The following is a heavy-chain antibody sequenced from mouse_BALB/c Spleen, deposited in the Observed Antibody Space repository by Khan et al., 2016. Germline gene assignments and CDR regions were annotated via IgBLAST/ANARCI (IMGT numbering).Heavy chain of an antibody. J-gene: IGHJ2*01. CDR3: ARGGILYFDH. CDR2: IWSGGST. CDR1: GFSLTSYS. Sequence: QVQLKESGPGLVQPSQSLSITCTVSGFSLTSYSIHWVRQSSGKGLEWLGVIWSGGSTDYNAAFISRLSIRKDNSKSQVFFKMNSLQANDTAIYXCARGGILYFDHWGQGTTLTVSS. V-gene: IGHV2-2*02.